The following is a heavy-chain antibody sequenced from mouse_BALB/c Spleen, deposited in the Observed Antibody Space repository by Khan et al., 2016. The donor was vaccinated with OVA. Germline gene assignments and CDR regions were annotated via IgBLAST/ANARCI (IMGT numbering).Heavy chain of an antibody. CDR1: GYSITSNYA. J-gene: IGHJ4*01. V-gene: IGHV3-2*02. CDR2: ISYSGST. D-gene: IGHD1-1*01. Sequence: EVQLQESGPGLVKPSQSLSLTCTVSGYSITSNYAWNWIRQFPGNKLEWMGYISYSGSTSYNPSLKSRISITRDTSKNQFFLQLSSVTTEDTATYCCASGNYYGYAMDYWGQGTSVTVSS. CDR3: ASGNYYGYAMDY.